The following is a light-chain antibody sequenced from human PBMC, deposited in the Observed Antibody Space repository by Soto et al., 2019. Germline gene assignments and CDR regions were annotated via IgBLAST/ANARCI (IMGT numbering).Light chain of an antibody. Sequence: QSALTQPASVSGSPGQSITISCTGTSSDVGGHNSVAWYQHNPGKAPKLMIYDVSNRPSGVSSRFSGSKSVNTASLSNSWLQAEYEADYYCSSYTSSSTLVFGTGTTVPVL. J-gene: IGLJ1*01. CDR1: SSDVGGHNS. CDR3: SSYTSSSTLV. V-gene: IGLV2-14*01. CDR2: DVS.